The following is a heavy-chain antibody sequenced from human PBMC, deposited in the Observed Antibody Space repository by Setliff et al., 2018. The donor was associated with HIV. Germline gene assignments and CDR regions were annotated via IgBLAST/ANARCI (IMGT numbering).Heavy chain of an antibody. V-gene: IGHV1-18*01. J-gene: IGHJ6*02. CDR3: ARGYSAAGTLYYYGMDV. Sequence: ASVKVSCKASGYTFTSYGISWVRQAPGQRLEWMGWISAYNGNTNYAQKLQGRVTMTTDTSTSTAYMELRSLRSDDTAVYYCARGYSAAGTLYYYGMDVWGQGTTVTVSS. CDR1: GYTFTSYG. CDR2: ISAYNGNT. D-gene: IGHD6-13*01.